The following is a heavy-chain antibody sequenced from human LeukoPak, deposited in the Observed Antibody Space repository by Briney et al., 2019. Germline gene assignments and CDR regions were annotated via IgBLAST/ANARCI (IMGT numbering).Heavy chain of an antibody. J-gene: IGHJ4*02. CDR1: GFTFSSYA. D-gene: IGHD2-15*01. V-gene: IGHV3-23*01. Sequence: GGSLRLSCAASGFTFSSYAMSWVRQAPGKGLEWVSVIRGSGGSTYYADSVKGRFTISRDNSKNTLYLQMNSLRAEDTAVYYCANMVAATHGDYWGQGTLVTVSS. CDR3: ANMVAATHGDY. CDR2: IRGSGGST.